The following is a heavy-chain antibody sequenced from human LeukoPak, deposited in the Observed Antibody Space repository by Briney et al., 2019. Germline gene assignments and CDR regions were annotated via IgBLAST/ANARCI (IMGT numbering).Heavy chain of an antibody. Sequence: GGSLRLSCAASGFTVSSKFMSWVRQAPGKGHEWVSVIYDGGTTYYADSVKGRFTISGDNSKNMLFLQMNSLRAEDTAVYYCARFYDTSGYLDCWGQGTLVTVSS. CDR3: ARFYDTSGYLDC. CDR2: IYDGGTT. J-gene: IGHJ4*02. CDR1: GFTVSSKF. D-gene: IGHD3-22*01. V-gene: IGHV3-66*01.